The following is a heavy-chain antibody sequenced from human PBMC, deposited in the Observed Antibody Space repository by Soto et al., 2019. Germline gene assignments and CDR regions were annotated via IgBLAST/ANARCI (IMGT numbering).Heavy chain of an antibody. Sequence: QVQLVQSGAEVKKPGSSVKVSCKASGDTFSRHTISWVRQAPGQGLEWMGRIIPILGIANYAQKFQGRVTTTAEKSTSTAYMDLSSLRSDDTAVYYWARVAELGTVTKGYYSYMDVWGKGTTVTVSS. CDR3: ARVAELGTVTKGYYSYMDV. CDR1: GDTFSRHT. CDR2: IIPILGIA. D-gene: IGHD4-4*01. V-gene: IGHV1-69*02. J-gene: IGHJ6*03.